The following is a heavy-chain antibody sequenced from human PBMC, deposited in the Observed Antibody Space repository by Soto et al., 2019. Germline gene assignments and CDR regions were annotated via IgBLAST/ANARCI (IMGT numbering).Heavy chain of an antibody. CDR1: GFSLSTSGVG. V-gene: IGHV2-5*02. J-gene: IGHJ4*02. CDR3: ALAYNWNYSLGY. D-gene: IGHD1-7*01. Sequence: QITLKESGPTLVKPTQTLTLTCTFSGFSLSTSGVGVGWIRQPPGKALEWLALIYWDDDKRYSPSLKSRLTIPKDTSKNQVVLTMTNMDPVDTATYYCALAYNWNYSLGYWGQGTLVTVSS. CDR2: IYWDDDK.